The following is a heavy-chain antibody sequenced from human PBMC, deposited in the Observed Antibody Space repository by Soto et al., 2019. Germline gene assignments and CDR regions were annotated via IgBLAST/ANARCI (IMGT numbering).Heavy chain of an antibody. CDR2: INHSGST. V-gene: IGHV4-34*01. CDR3: ARVLRYSSGWYPLDYFDY. Sequence: GSLRLSCAASGFTFSSYAMSWIRQPPGKGLEWIGEINHSGSTNYNPSLKSRVTISVDTSKNQFSLKLSSVTAADTAVYYCARVLRYSSGWYPLDYFDYWGQGTLVTVSS. CDR1: GFTFSSYA. J-gene: IGHJ4*02. D-gene: IGHD6-19*01.